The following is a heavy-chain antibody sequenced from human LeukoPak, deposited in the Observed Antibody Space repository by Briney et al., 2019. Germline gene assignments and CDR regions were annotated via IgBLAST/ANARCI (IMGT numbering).Heavy chain of an antibody. V-gene: IGHV3-23*01. Sequence: GSLRLSCAASGFTFSSYAMSWVRQAPGKGLEWVSAISGSGGSTYYADSVKGRFTISRDNSKNTLYLQMNSLRAEDMALYYCAKDLGGGSYSPYDAFDIWGQGTMVTVSS. J-gene: IGHJ3*02. CDR3: AKDLGGGSYSPYDAFDI. CDR1: GFTFSSYA. D-gene: IGHD1-26*01. CDR2: ISGSGGST.